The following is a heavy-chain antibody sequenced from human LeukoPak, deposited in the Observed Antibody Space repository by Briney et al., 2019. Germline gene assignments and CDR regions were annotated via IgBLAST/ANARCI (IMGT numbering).Heavy chain of an antibody. CDR3: ARDLGLQNYYYGMDV. CDR2: IYYSGST. Sequence: SETLSLTCTVSGGSISSYYWSWIRQPPGKGLEWIGYIYYSGSTNYNPSLKSRVTISVDTSKNQFSLKLSSVTAADTAVYYCARDLGLQNYYYGMDVWGQGTTVTVSS. V-gene: IGHV4-59*01. J-gene: IGHJ6*02. CDR1: GGSISSYY. D-gene: IGHD4-11*01.